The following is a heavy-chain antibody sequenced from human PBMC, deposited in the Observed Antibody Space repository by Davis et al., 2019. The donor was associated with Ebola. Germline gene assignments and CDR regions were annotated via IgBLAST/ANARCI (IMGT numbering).Heavy chain of an antibody. CDR3: AKDDYDSSGLYYYGMDV. CDR1: GFTFSSYS. D-gene: IGHD3-22*01. V-gene: IGHV3-48*04. Sequence: GESLKISCAASGFTFSSYSMNWVRQAPGKGLEWVSYISSSSSTIYYADSVKGRFTISRDNAKNSLYLQMNSLRAEDTAVYYCAKDDYDSSGLYYYGMDVWGQGTTVTVSS. CDR2: ISSSSSTI. J-gene: IGHJ6*02.